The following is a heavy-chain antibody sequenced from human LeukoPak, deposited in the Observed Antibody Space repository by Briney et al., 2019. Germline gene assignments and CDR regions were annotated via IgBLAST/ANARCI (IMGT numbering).Heavy chain of an antibody. CDR2: ISGSGGST. CDR3: AGRDGYNFYLAFDI. Sequence: GWSLRLSCAASGFTFSSYAMSWVRQAPGKGLEWVSAISGSGGSTYYADSVKGRFTISRDNSKNTLYLQMNSLRAEDTAVYYCAGRDGYNFYLAFDIWGQGAMVTVSS. J-gene: IGHJ3*02. D-gene: IGHD5-24*01. V-gene: IGHV3-23*01. CDR1: GFTFSSYA.